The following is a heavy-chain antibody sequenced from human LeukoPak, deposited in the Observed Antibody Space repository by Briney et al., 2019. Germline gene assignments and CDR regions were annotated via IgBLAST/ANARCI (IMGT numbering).Heavy chain of an antibody. CDR1: GFTFSSYW. CDR2: INQDGSEK. V-gene: IGHV3-7*04. J-gene: IGHJ4*02. Sequence: GGSLRLSCAASGFTFSSYWMSWVRQPPGKGLEWVANINQDGSEKYYVDSVKGRFAISRDNAKNSLYLQMNSLRAEDTAVYYCARGMSTGEYWGQGTLVTVSS. CDR3: ARGMSTGEY. D-gene: IGHD3-16*01.